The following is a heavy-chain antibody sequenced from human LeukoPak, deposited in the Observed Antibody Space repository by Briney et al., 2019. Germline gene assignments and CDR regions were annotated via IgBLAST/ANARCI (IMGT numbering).Heavy chain of an antibody. J-gene: IGHJ4*02. CDR2: ISAYNGNT. CDR1: GYTFTSYG. V-gene: IGHV1-18*01. Sequence: GASVKVSCKASGYTFTSYGISWVRQAPGQGLEWMGWISAYNGNTNYAQKLQGRVTMTTDTSTSTAYMELRSLRSDDTAVYYCAKGEYGSGYSYFDYWGQGTLVTVSS. D-gene: IGHD3-22*01. CDR3: AKGEYGSGYSYFDY.